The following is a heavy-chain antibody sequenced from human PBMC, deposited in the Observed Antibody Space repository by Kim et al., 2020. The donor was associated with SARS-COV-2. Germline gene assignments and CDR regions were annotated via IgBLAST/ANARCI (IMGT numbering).Heavy chain of an antibody. CDR2: IYYSGST. D-gene: IGHD6-13*01. J-gene: IGHJ4*02. CDR1: GGSISSYY. V-gene: IGHV4-59*01. CDR3: SSARPPLVRGGFDY. Sequence: SETLSLTCTVSGGSISSYYWSWIRQPPGKGLEWIGYIYYSGSTNYNPSLKSRVTISVDTSTNQFSLKLSSVPAADTAVFYCSSARPPLVRGGFDYWGQG.